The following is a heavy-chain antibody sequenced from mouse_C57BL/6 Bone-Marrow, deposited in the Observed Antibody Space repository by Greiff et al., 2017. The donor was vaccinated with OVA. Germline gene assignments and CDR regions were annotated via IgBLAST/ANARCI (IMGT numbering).Heavy chain of an antibody. J-gene: IGHJ1*03. V-gene: IGHV5-17*01. CDR1: GFTFSDYG. Sequence: EVNVVESGGGLVKPGGSLKLSCAASGFTFSDYGMHWVRQAPEKGLEWVAYISSGSSTIYYADTVKGRFTISRDNAKNTLFLQMTSLRSEDTAMYYCARNPIYYYGSSWYFDVWGTGTTVTVSS. CDR3: ARNPIYYYGSSWYFDV. D-gene: IGHD1-1*01. CDR2: ISSGSSTI.